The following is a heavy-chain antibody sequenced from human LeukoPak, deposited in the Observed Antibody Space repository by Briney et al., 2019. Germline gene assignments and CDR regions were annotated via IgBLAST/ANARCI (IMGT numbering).Heavy chain of an antibody. Sequence: GGSLRLSCAASGFTFSDYYMSWIRQAPGKGLEWVSYISSSGTMIYYADSVKGRFTISRGNAKNSLYLQMNSLRAEDTAVYYCASMVPAAIGGDDAFDIWGQGTMVTVSS. CDR2: ISSSGTMI. CDR3: ASMVPAAIGGDDAFDI. D-gene: IGHD2-2*02. J-gene: IGHJ3*02. CDR1: GFTFSDYY. V-gene: IGHV3-11*01.